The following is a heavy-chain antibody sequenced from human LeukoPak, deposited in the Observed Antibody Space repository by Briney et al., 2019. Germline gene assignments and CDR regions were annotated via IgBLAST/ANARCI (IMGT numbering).Heavy chain of an antibody. Sequence: GGSLRLSCAASGFDFNIYEMIWVRQAPGKEPEWISYISSSGSLVYYADSVKGRFTVSRDNAQKSLFLQMNGLRVEDTAMYYCARDSLHNYGGTGYGYYFDYWVQGTPVTVSS. D-gene: IGHD4/OR15-4a*01. CDR3: ARDSLHNYGGTGYGYYFDY. J-gene: IGHJ4*02. CDR2: ISSSGSLV. CDR1: GFDFNIYE. V-gene: IGHV3-48*03.